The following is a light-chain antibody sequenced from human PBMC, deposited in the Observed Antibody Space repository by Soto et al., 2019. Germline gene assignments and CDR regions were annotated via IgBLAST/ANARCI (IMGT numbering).Light chain of an antibody. CDR2: KAS. CDR3: QQYNSFSIT. Sequence: DIQMTQSPSTLSGSVGDRVSITCRASQTISSWLAWYQQKPGKAPKLLIYKASTLKSGVPSRFSGSGSGTEFTLTISGLQPGDSATYYCQQYNSFSITFGQGTRLEIK. J-gene: IGKJ5*01. CDR1: QTISSW. V-gene: IGKV1-5*03.